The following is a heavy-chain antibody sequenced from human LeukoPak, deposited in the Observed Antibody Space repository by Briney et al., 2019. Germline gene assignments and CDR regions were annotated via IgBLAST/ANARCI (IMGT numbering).Heavy chain of an antibody. CDR3: ATLSGGSGSYFR. CDR1: GYTFTGYY. Sequence: ASVKVSCKASGYTFTGYYMHWVRQAPGKGLEWMGGFDPEDGETIYAQKFQGRVTMTEDTSTDTAYMELSSLRSEDTAVYYCATLSGGSGSYFRWGQGTLVTVSS. J-gene: IGHJ4*02. CDR2: FDPEDGET. V-gene: IGHV1-24*01. D-gene: IGHD3-10*01.